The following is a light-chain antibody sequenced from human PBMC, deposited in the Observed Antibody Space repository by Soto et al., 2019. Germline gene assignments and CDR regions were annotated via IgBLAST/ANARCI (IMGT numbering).Light chain of an antibody. CDR3: QQYGGSPQT. Sequence: EIVLTQSPGTLALSPGEGATLSCRASQSVSKYLAWYQQKPGQAPRLLIYGASSRATGIPDSFSGSGSGTDFTLTIIRLEPEDFAVYYCQQYGGSPQTFGQGTKVDI. V-gene: IGKV3-20*01. CDR1: QSVSKY. J-gene: IGKJ1*01. CDR2: GAS.